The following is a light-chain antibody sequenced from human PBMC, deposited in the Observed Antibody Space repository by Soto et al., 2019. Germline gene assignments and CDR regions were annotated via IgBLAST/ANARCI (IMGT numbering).Light chain of an antibody. J-gene: IGKJ4*01. Sequence: EIVLTQSPGTLSLSPGERATLSCRASQTVSSSYLAWYQQKPGHAPRILIYGASTRATGIPDRFSGSGSGTDFTLTISRLEPEDFAVYYCQQYGSSPLTFGGGTKVEIK. V-gene: IGKV3-20*01. CDR3: QQYGSSPLT. CDR2: GAS. CDR1: QTVSSSY.